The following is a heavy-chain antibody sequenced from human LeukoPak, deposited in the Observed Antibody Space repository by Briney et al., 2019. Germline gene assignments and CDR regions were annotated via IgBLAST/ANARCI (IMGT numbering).Heavy chain of an antibody. V-gene: IGHV3-23*01. CDR1: EFTFSSYA. J-gene: IGHJ4*02. CDR2: ISGSGGST. Sequence: GSLRLSCAASEFTFSSYAMSWVRQAPGKGLEWVSAISGSGGSTYYADSVKGRFTISRDNSKNTLYLQMNSLRAEDTAVYYCAKVRFLEWLSSPGYFDYWGQGTLVTVSS. D-gene: IGHD3-3*01. CDR3: AKVRFLEWLSSPGYFDY.